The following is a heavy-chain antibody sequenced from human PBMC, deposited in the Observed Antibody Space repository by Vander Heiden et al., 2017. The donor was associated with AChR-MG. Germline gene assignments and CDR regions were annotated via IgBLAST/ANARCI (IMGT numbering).Heavy chain of an antibody. Sequence: DVHLVESGGGLVKPGGPLRLSCAVSAFTFKDAARNWFRQAPGKGLEWIGRIKSNSDGGITDHAAPVKGRFTISRDDSKNTLYLQMDSLKAEDTGVYYCTTLSLWNYVLETWGQGSLVTVSS. J-gene: IGHJ5*02. CDR1: AFTFKDAA. CDR2: IKSNSDGGIT. D-gene: IGHD1-7*01. V-gene: IGHV3-15*01. CDR3: TTLSLWNYVLET.